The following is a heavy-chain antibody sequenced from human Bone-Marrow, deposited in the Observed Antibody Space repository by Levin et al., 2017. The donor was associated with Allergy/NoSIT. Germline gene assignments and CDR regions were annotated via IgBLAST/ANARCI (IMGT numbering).Heavy chain of an antibody. D-gene: IGHD4-17*01. CDR2: IWYDGANK. Sequence: TGGSLRLSCAASGFTFSSYALHWVRQAPGKGLEWVAVIWYDGANKYYADSVKGRFTISRDNSKNTLYLQMNSLRAEDTAVYYCAREAYGDYYFDYWGQGTLVTVSS. CDR3: AREAYGDYYFDY. J-gene: IGHJ4*02. CDR1: GFTFSSYA. V-gene: IGHV3-33*01.